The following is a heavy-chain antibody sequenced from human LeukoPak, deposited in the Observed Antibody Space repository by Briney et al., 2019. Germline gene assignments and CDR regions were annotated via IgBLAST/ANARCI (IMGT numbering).Heavy chain of an antibody. D-gene: IGHD5-18*01. Sequence: GGSLRLSCAASGFTFSSYSMNWVRQAPGKGLEWVSSISSSSSYIYYADSVKGRFTISRDNAKNSRYLQMNSLRAEDTAVYYCARGSGYSYGRDYWGQGTLVTVSS. CDR2: ISSSSSYI. V-gene: IGHV3-21*01. CDR1: GFTFSSYS. CDR3: ARGSGYSYGRDY. J-gene: IGHJ4*02.